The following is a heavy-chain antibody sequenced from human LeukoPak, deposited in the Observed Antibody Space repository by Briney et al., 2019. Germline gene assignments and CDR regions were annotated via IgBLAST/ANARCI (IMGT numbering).Heavy chain of an antibody. CDR2: ISSSSSYI. Sequence: GGSLRLSCAASGFTFSSYSMNWVRQAPGKGLEWVSSISSSSSYIYCADSVKGRFTISRDNAKNSLYLQMNSLRAEDTAVYYCATLAHIVVVPAATYNWFDPWGQGTLVTVSS. V-gene: IGHV3-21*01. J-gene: IGHJ5*02. CDR1: GFTFSSYS. D-gene: IGHD2-2*01. CDR3: ATLAHIVVVPAATYNWFDP.